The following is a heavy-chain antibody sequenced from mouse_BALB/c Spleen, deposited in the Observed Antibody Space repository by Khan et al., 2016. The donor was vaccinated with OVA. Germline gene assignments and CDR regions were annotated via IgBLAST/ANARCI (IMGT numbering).Heavy chain of an antibody. D-gene: IGHD2-13*01. CDR3: ARWGYAVIAD. CDR1: GYTFTDYV. J-gene: IGHJ3*01. V-gene: IGHV1-77*01. Sequence: QVQLQQSGPEMVKPGASLKVSCKASGYTFTDYVIGWMKQRSRQGLEWIGDIFPGSDTPYYNEKFKDKATLSAYQSSNTAYMQLSSLPSEDSPVYFCARWGYAVIADRGQGTLITVSA. CDR2: IFPGSDTP.